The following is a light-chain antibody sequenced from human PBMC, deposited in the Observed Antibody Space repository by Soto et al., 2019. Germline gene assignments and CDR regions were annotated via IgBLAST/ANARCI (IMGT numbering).Light chain of an antibody. V-gene: IGKV3-11*01. CDR1: QSVRRY. J-gene: IGKJ5*01. CDR3: QQRSNWPRIT. CDR2: DAS. Sequence: IVLTQSPAILSLSPWERATLSCRASQSVRRYLTWYQQKPGQAPRLLIYDASNRATGIPARFSGSGSGTDFTLTISSLEPEDFAVYYCQQRSNWPRITFGQGTRLEIK.